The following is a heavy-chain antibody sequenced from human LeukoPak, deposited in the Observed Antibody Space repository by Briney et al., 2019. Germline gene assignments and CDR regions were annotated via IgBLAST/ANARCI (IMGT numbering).Heavy chain of an antibody. V-gene: IGHV4-39*07. CDR2: IYYSGST. CDR1: GGSISSSSYY. J-gene: IGHJ4*02. D-gene: IGHD6-13*01. Sequence: TSETLSLTCTVSGGSISSSSYYWGWIRQPPGKGLEWIGSIYYSGSTYYNPSLKSRVTISVDTSKNQFSLKLSSVTAADTAVYYCARVIAAAGTGYFDYWGQGTLVTVSS. CDR3: ARVIAAAGTGYFDY.